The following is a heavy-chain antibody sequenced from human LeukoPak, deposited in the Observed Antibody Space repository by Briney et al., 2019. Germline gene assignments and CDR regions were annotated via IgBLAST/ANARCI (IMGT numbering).Heavy chain of an antibody. J-gene: IGHJ5*02. CDR3: ARDSPNGVVAVDVQEGFDP. CDR2: IYHSGKT. CDR1: GYSICSGYH. D-gene: IGHD2-2*01. Sequence: SETLSLTCAVSGYSICSGYHWGWIRQPPGKGLEWIGSIYHSGKTYYNPSLKSRLTISLDTSKNQFSLKLTSVTAADTAVYYCARDSPNGVVAVDVQEGFDPWGQGTLVTVSS. V-gene: IGHV4-38-2*02.